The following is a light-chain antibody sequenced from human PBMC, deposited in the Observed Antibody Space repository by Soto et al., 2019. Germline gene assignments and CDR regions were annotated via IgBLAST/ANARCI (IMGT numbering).Light chain of an antibody. CDR2: RNN. CDR1: SSNIGSNY. CDR3: AAWDDSLSGPL. Sequence: QSVLTQPPSASGTPGQRFTISCSGSSSNIGSNYVYWYQQLPGTAPKLLIYRNNQRPSGVPDRFSGSKSGTSASLAISGLRSEDEADYYCAAWDDSLSGPLFGGGTKLTVL. J-gene: IGLJ2*01. V-gene: IGLV1-47*01.